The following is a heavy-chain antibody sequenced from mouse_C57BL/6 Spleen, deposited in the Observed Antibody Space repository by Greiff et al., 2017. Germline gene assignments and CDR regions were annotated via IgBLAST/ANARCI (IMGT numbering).Heavy chain of an antibody. CDR3: ARRGFYGSSYGAMDY. V-gene: IGHV1-53*01. Sequence: QVHVKQPGTELVKPGASVKLSCKASGYTFTSYWMHWVKQRPGQGLEWIGNINPSNGGTNYNEKFKSKATLTVDKSSSTAYMQLSSLTSEDSAVYYCARRGFYGSSYGAMDYWGQGTSVTVSS. D-gene: IGHD1-1*01. CDR1: GYTFTSYW. J-gene: IGHJ4*01. CDR2: INPSNGGT.